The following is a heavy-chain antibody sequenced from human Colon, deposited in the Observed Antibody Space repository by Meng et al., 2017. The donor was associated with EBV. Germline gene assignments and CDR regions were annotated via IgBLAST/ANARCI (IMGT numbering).Heavy chain of an antibody. Sequence: QLLLPASDSGLVQPSQSLSLPCAVSGDSISSGDYSWSWIRQPPGQGLEWIGYIYHGGTTYNTSLKSRVTISVDNSKNQFSLRLTSVTAADTAVYYCARGPYCGGDCYWFDPWGQGTLVTVSS. CDR1: GDSISSGDYS. D-gene: IGHD2-21*02. CDR2: IYHGGTT. J-gene: IGHJ5*02. CDR3: ARGPYCGGDCYWFDP. V-gene: IGHV4-30-2*01.